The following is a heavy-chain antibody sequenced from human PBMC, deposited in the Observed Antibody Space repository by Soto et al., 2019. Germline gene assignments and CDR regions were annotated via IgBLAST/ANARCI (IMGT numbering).Heavy chain of an antibody. CDR2: IYYSGST. CDR1: GGSISSSSYY. CDR3: ASLPTTVTSAFDI. Sequence: SETLSLTCTVSGGSISSSSYYWGWIRQPPGKGLEWIGSIYYSGSTYYNPSLKRRVTISVDTSKNQFSLKLSSVTAADTAVYYCASLPTTVTSAFDIWGQGTMVTVSS. J-gene: IGHJ3*02. V-gene: IGHV4-39*01. D-gene: IGHD4-17*01.